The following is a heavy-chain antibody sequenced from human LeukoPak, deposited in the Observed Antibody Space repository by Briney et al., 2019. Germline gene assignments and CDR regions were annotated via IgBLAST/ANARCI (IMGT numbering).Heavy chain of an antibody. J-gene: IGHJ3*02. CDR2: IIPIFGTA. CDR3: ARDVSGYYYGSGRYDAFDI. CDR1: GYTFTGYN. D-gene: IGHD3-10*01. Sequence: ASVKVSCKASGYTFTGYNIHWVRQAPGQGLEWMGGIIPIFGTANYAQKFQGRVIMTRDTSTSTVYMELTSLRSEDTAVYYCARDVSGYYYGSGRYDAFDIWGQGTLVTVSS. V-gene: IGHV1-46*01.